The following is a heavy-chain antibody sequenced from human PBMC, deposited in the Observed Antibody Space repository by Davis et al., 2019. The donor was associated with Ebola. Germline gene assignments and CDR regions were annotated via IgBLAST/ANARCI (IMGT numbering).Heavy chain of an antibody. J-gene: IGHJ6*02. CDR1: GGSISSHY. Sequence: SETLSLTCTVSGGSISSHYWTWIRQPPGKGLEWIGHIHYSGSTHYNPSLKSRVTTSVDTSKNQFSLKLSSVTAADTAVYYCARTTWGPSRTYYYDSSGYYYGMDVWGQGTTVTVSS. CDR3: ARTTWGPSRTYYYDSSGYYYGMDV. V-gene: IGHV4-59*11. D-gene: IGHD3-22*01. CDR2: IHYSGST.